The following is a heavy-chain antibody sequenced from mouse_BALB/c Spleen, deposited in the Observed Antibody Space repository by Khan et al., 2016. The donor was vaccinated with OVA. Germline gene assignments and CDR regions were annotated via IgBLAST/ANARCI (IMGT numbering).Heavy chain of an antibody. CDR1: GFNIKDTY. V-gene: IGHV14-3*02. CDR2: IDPANGNT. CDR3: ATYYYGSSRYFDY. J-gene: IGHJ2*01. D-gene: IGHD1-1*01. Sequence: VRLQQSGAELVKPGASVKLSCTLSGFNIKDTYMHWVKQRPEQGLEWIGRIDPANGNTKYDPKFQGKATITADTSSNTAYLQLSSLTSEDTAVYYCATYYYGSSRYFDYWGQGTTLTVSS.